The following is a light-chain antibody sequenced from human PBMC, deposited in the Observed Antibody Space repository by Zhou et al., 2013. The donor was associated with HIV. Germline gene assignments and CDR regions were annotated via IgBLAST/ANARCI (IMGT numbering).Light chain of an antibody. CDR2: ASS. V-gene: IGKV3-15*01. Sequence: VLTQSPGTLALSPGERATLSCRSSQSLDTRYLAWYQQKPGQPPRLLIYASSTRATGIPGRFSGSGSGTEFSLIISNLQSEDFAVYFCQQYDKWPRTFGGGTRVEIK. J-gene: IGKJ4*01. CDR1: QSLDTRY. CDR3: QQYDKWPRT.